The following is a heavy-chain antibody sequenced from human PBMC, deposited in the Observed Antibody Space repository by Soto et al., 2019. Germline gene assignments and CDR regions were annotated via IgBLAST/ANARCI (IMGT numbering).Heavy chain of an antibody. J-gene: IGHJ4*02. CDR2: ISSSGSTI. Sequence: PGGSLRLSCAASGFTFSSYEMNWVRQAPGKGLEWVSYISSSGSTIYYADSVKGRFTISRDNAKNSLYLQMNSLRAEDTAVYYCARDMAARLFDCWGQGTLVTVSS. D-gene: IGHD6-6*01. CDR3: ARDMAARLFDC. V-gene: IGHV3-48*03. CDR1: GFTFSSYE.